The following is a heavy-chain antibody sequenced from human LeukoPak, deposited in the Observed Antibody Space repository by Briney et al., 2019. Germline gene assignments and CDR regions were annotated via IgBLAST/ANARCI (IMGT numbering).Heavy chain of an antibody. J-gene: IGHJ5*02. Sequence: GASVKVSCKASGYTFIGYDIHWVRQATGQGLEWPGWVNPNSGDTGYAQKFQGRVTMTRDTSINTAYMELSSLRSEDTAVYYCARALRTMTAVYSWFDPWGQGTLVTVSS. CDR1: GYTFIGYD. CDR2: VNPNSGDT. V-gene: IGHV1-8*01. CDR3: ARALRTMTAVYSWFDP. D-gene: IGHD5/OR15-5a*01.